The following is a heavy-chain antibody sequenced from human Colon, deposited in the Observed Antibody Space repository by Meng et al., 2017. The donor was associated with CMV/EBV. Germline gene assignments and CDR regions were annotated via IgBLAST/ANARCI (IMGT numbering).Heavy chain of an antibody. Sequence: GESLKISCAASGFTFSNHDIHWVRQVTGEGLEWVTAISTAGDTYYSASVKGRFTISRDNAKNSLYLQMDSLRAEDTAVYYCASYTWTQLCIWGQGTLVTVSS. D-gene: IGHD5-18*01. J-gene: IGHJ4*02. CDR3: ASYTWTQLCI. CDR2: ISTAGDT. V-gene: IGHV3-13*01. CDR1: GFTFSNHD.